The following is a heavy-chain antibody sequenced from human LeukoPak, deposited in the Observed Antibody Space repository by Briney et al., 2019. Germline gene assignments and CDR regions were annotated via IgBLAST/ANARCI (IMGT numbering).Heavy chain of an antibody. V-gene: IGHV3-30-3*01. D-gene: IGHD3-16*01. Sequence: TGGSLRLSCAASGFTFSHFNMNWVRQAPGKGLEWVAVISFDGTNKYYADSVKGRFTISRDNSKNTLFLQMSRLRAEDTSIYYCARDRGADVFDFWGQGTLVTVSS. CDR2: ISFDGTNK. CDR3: ARDRGADVFDF. CDR1: GFTFSHFN. J-gene: IGHJ4*02.